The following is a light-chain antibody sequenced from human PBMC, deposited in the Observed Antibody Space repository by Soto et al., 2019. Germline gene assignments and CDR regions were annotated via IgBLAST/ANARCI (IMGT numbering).Light chain of an antibody. CDR1: SSDVGGYNY. V-gene: IGLV2-8*01. J-gene: IGLJ3*02. CDR3: SAHAGSTSPSWV. Sequence: QSVLTQPPSASGSPGQSVTISCTGTSSDVGGYNYVSWYQQHPGKAPKLIIYEVTKRPSGVPDRFSGSKSGNTASLTVSGLQAGDEADYYCSAHAGSTSPSWVFGGGTKLTVL. CDR2: EVT.